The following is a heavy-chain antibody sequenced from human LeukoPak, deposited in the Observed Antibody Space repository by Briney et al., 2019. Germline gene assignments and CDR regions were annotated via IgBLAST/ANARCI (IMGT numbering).Heavy chain of an antibody. CDR3: ARDHYHKIHSVMVTAPDY. J-gene: IGHJ4*02. Sequence: GASVKVSCKASGNTFTNNGISWVRQAPGEGLEWMGIINPTGGSTSYAQKFQGRVTMTRDTSTSTVYMELSSLRSEDTAVYYCARDHYHKIHSVMVTAPDYWGQGTLVIVSS. D-gene: IGHD2-21*02. CDR1: GNTFTNNG. CDR2: INPTGGST. V-gene: IGHV1-46*01.